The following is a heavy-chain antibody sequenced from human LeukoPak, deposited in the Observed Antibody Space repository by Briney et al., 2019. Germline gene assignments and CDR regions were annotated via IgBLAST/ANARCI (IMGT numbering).Heavy chain of an antibody. D-gene: IGHD3-16*01. CDR3: ARDYTSGTFDY. Sequence: SETLSLTCTVSGGSISSYYWSWIRQPPGKGLEWIGYIYYSGSTNYNPSLKSRVTISVDTSKNQFSQKLSSVTAADTAVYYCARDYTSGTFDYWGQGTLVTVSS. CDR2: IYYSGST. V-gene: IGHV4-59*01. CDR1: GGSISSYY. J-gene: IGHJ4*02.